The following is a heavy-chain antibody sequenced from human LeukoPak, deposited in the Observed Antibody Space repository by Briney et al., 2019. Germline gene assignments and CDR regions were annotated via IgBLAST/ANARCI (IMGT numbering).Heavy chain of an antibody. CDR1: GFTFNAYY. Sequence: ASVKVSCKASGFTFNAYYIHWVRQAPGQGLEWMGWINPNTGDTNFAQKFQGRVAMTRDTSLSTAYMELSRLRSDDTAVYYCARYCSSTSCYVRNTFDYWGQGTLVTVSS. D-gene: IGHD2-2*01. V-gene: IGHV1-2*02. CDR2: INPNTGDT. CDR3: ARYCSSTSCYVRNTFDY. J-gene: IGHJ4*02.